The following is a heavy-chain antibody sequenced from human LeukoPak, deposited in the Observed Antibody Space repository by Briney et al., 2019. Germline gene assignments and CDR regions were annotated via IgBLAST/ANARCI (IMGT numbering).Heavy chain of an antibody. D-gene: IGHD3-16*01. J-gene: IGHJ4*02. CDR2: INAGNGNT. CDR3: ARTDDDYTKLFDY. CDR1: GYTFTSYD. Sequence: EASVKVSCKASGYTFTSYDINWVRQATGQGLEWMGWINAGNGNTKYSQKFQGRVTITRDTSASTAYMELRSLGSDDTAVYYCARTDDDYTKLFDYWGQGTLVTASS. V-gene: IGHV1-3*01.